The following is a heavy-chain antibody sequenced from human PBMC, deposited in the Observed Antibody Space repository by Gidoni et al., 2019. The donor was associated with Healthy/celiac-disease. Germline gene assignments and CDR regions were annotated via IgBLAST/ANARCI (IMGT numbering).Heavy chain of an antibody. J-gene: IGHJ5*02. CDR2: INPNSGGT. Sequence: QVQLAQSGAEVKKPGASVQVSCKASGYTFTGYYMHWVRQAPGQGLEWMGWINPNSGGTNYAQKFQGRVTMTRDTSISTAYMELSRLRSDDTAVYYCARGPGVVVVPAAMYGWFDPWGQGTLVTVSS. V-gene: IGHV1-2*02. CDR1: GYTFTGYY. CDR3: ARGPGVVVVPAAMYGWFDP. D-gene: IGHD2-2*01.